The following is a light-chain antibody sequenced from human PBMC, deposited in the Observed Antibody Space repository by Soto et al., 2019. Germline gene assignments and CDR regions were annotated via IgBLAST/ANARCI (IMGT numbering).Light chain of an antibody. CDR2: DVS. CDR1: SSDVGTYNY. V-gene: IGLV2-14*03. J-gene: IGLJ2*01. CDR3: SSYTGSSTSVI. Sequence: QSALTQPASVSGSPGQSITISCTGTSSDVGTYNYVSWYQQHPGKAPKVMIYDVSNRPSGVSNRFSGSKSGNTASLTISGLQAEDEVDYYCSSYTGSSTSVIFGGGTKVTVL.